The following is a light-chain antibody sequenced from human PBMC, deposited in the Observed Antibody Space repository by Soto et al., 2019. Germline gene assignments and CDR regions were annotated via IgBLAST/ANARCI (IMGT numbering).Light chain of an antibody. J-gene: IGKJ2*01. CDR1: QSVSSSY. Sequence: EIVLTQSPGTLSLSPGERATLSCRASQSVSSSYLAWYQQKPDQAPRLLIYGASSRATGIPDRFSSSGSGTGFTLTLSRLEPEDFAVYYCQQYGSSPYTFGQGTKLEIK. CDR3: QQYGSSPYT. CDR2: GAS. V-gene: IGKV3-20*01.